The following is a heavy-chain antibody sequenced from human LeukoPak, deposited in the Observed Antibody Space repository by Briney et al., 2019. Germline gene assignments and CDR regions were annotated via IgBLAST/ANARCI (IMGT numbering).Heavy chain of an antibody. CDR3: AKPVGATGPYYFDY. CDR1: GFTFSSFG. V-gene: IGHV3-23*01. D-gene: IGHD1-26*01. CDR2: ISFSGGST. Sequence: PGGSLRLSCAASGFTFSSFGMSWVRQAPGKGLEWVSAISFSGGSTYYADSVKGRFTISRDNSKNTLYLQMNSLRAEATAVYYCAKPVGATGPYYFDYWGQGTLVTVSS. J-gene: IGHJ4*02.